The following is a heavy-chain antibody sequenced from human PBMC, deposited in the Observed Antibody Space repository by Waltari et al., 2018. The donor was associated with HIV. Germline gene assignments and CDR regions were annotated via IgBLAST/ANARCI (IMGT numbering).Heavy chain of an antibody. CDR3: ARAHQTGDLGDY. CDR1: GGSIGGRCYS. CDR2: FFSGGSSSYGGKA. Sequence: LQLHESGSGVVKTSERLSLTCAVSGGSIGGRCYSWAWHRQTPGKGLEWIGSFFSGGSSSYGGKASYLPSLISRLSVSFDTSRNLLSLRLRSVNATDSAGDFCARAHQTGDLGDYWGRGTLVTVS. J-gene: IGHJ4*01. D-gene: IGHD7-27*01. V-gene: IGHV4-39*01.